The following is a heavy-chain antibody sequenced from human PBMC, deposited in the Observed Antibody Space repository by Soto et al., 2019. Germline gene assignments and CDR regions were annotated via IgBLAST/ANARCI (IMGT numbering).Heavy chain of an antibody. CDR3: AKASELRFLEWLTRPVSDY. V-gene: IGHV3-23*01. D-gene: IGHD3-3*01. Sequence: GGSLRLSCAASGFTFSSYAMSWVRQAPGKGLEWVSAISGSGGSTYYADSVKGRFTISRDNSKNTLYLQMNSLRAEDTAVYYCAKASELRFLEWLTRPVSDYWGQGTLVTVSS. J-gene: IGHJ4*02. CDR2: ISGSGGST. CDR1: GFTFSSYA.